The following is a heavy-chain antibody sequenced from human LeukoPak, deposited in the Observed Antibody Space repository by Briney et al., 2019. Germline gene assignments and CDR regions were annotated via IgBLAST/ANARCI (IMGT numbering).Heavy chain of an antibody. V-gene: IGHV1-18*01. J-gene: IGHJ6*03. Sequence: ASVKVSCKASGHTFTSYGISWVRQAPGQGLEWMGWISAYNGNTNYAQKLQGRVTMTTDTSTSTAYMELRSLRSDDTAVYYCARIPSSSSRTPIYYYYYMDVWGKGTTVTVSS. D-gene: IGHD6-13*01. CDR3: ARIPSSSSRTPIYYYYYMDV. CDR1: GHTFTSYG. CDR2: ISAYNGNT.